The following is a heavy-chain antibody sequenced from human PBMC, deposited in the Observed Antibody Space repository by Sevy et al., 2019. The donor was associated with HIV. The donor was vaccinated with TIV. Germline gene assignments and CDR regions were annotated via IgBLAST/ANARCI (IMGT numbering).Heavy chain of an antibody. CDR2: ISYDGSNK. J-gene: IGHJ4*02. V-gene: IGHV3-30*18. D-gene: IGHD2-21*02. CDR3: AKEAERYCGGDCYSDY. Sequence: GGSLRLSCAASGFTFSSYGMHWVRQAPGKGLEWVAVISYDGSNKYYADSVKGRFTISRDNSKNTLYLQMNSLRAEDTAVYYCAKEAERYCGGDCYSDYWGQGTLVTVSS. CDR1: GFTFSSYG.